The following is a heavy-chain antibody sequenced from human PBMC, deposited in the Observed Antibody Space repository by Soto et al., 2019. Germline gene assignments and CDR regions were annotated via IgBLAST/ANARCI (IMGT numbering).Heavy chain of an antibody. CDR1: GFSLTTSGVG. Sequence: QITLKESGPTLVKPTQTLTLTCTFSGFSLTTSGVGVGWIRQPPGTALEWLALIYWDNDKRYSPSLKSRLTITNDTSKHHVVLTMTNMAPADTATYFCAHRTTPVTWWFDPWGQGTLVTVSS. V-gene: IGHV2-5*02. CDR2: IYWDNDK. D-gene: IGHD4-17*01. CDR3: AHRTTPVTWWFDP. J-gene: IGHJ5*02.